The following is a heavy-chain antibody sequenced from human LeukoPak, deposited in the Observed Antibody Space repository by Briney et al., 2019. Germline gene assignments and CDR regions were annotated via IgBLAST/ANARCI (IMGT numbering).Heavy chain of an antibody. CDR2: IYTSGST. D-gene: IGHD1/OR15-1a*01. CDR1: GGSISSYY. CDR3: ARYQTGTMFAV. V-gene: IGHV4-4*07. Sequence: SETLSLTCTVSGGSISSYYWSWIRQPAGKGLEWVGRIYTSGSTNYNPSLKSRVTMSVDTSENQLSLKLYSVTAADTAIYYCARYQTGTMFAVWGQGTLVTISS. J-gene: IGHJ4*02.